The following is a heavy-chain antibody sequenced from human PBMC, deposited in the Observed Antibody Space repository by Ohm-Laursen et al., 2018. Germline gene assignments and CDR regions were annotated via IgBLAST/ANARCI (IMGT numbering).Heavy chain of an antibody. Sequence: SLRLSCAASGFTFSSYSMNWVRQAPGKGLEWVSYISSSSSTIYYADSVKGRFTISRDNAKNSLYLQMNSLRAEDTAVYYCARDLWGWSGGSNWFDPWGQGTLVTVSS. CDR2: ISSSSSTI. CDR1: GFTFSSYS. D-gene: IGHD4/OR15-4a*01. CDR3: ARDLWGWSGGSNWFDP. V-gene: IGHV3-48*01. J-gene: IGHJ5*02.